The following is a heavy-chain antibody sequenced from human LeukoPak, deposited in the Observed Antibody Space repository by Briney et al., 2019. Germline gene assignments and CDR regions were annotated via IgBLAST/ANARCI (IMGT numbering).Heavy chain of an antibody. D-gene: IGHD2-8*01. J-gene: IGHJ4*02. CDR2: INHSGST. CDR3: ARDLYPSGVLFDY. Sequence: PSETLSLTCAVYGGSFSGYYWSWIRQPPGKGLEWIGEINHSGSTNYNPSLKSRATISVDTSKNQFSLKLSSVTAADTAVYYCARDLYPSGVLFDYWGQGTLVTVSS. V-gene: IGHV4-34*01. CDR1: GGSFSGYY.